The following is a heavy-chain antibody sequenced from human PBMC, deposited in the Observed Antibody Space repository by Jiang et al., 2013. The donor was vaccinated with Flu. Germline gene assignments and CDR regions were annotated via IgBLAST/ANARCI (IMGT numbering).Heavy chain of an antibody. CDR3: GRVGYTYGFYHGLDV. J-gene: IGHJ6*02. D-gene: IGHD5-18*01. V-gene: IGHV3-23*01. Sequence: QLLESGGGLVQPGGSLRLSVCSLWIHLWQLCHELGPPGSREGAGVGLRLLVGSGGSTYYADSVKGRFTISRDNSKNTLYLQMNSLRAEDTAVYYCGRVGYTYGFYHGLDVWGQGTTVTVSS. CDR1: IHLWQLC. CDR2: LVGSGGST.